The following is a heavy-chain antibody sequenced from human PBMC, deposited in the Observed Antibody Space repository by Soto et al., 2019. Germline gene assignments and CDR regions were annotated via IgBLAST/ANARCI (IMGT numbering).Heavy chain of an antibody. CDR3: ARSPLTHSYAQLDS. CDR2: VYTVGST. D-gene: IGHD3-16*01. Sequence: SETLSLTCTVSGGSLSNYYWSWIRQPAGKALEWIGRVYTVGSTNYNPSFKSRVTMSIDTSKNQFSLRLASATAADTAVYYCARSPLTHSYAQLDSWGQGSLVTVSS. V-gene: IGHV4-4*07. CDR1: GGSLSNYY. J-gene: IGHJ4*02.